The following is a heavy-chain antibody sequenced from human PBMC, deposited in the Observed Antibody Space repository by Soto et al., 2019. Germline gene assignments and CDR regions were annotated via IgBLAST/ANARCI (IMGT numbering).Heavy chain of an antibody. Sequence: ASVKVSCKASGYTFTGYYMHWVRQAPGQGLEWMGWINPNSGGTNYAQKFQGRVTMTRDTSISTAYMELSSLRSEDTAVYYCAPLVGASVNFFDYWGQGTLVTVSS. CDR2: INPNSGGT. CDR3: APLVGASVNFFDY. J-gene: IGHJ4*02. V-gene: IGHV1-2*02. CDR1: GYTFTGYY. D-gene: IGHD1-26*01.